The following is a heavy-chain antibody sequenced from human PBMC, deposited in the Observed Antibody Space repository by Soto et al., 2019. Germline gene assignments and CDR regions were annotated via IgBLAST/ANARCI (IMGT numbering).Heavy chain of an antibody. V-gene: IGHV2-70*13. CDR3: ARSIRGPRRFNGMDV. J-gene: IGHJ6*04. CDR2: IERDDDDK. D-gene: IGHD1-20*01. CDR1: GFSLTSPGMC. Sequence: ESGPTLVNPTETLTLTCTFSGFSLTSPGMCVSWIRQSPGKALEWLALIERDDDDKYYSTSLKTRLTISKDTRKNQVVLTMANMEPADTATYYCARSIRGPRRFNGMDVWGKGT.